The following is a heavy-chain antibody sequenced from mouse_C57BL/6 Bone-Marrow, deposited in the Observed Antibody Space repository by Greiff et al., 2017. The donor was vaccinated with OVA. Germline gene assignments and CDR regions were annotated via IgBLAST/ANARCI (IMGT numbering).Heavy chain of an antibody. V-gene: IGHV3-6*01. CDR2: ISYDGSN. D-gene: IGHD2-5*01. CDR3: ARVSNGWYFDV. CDR1: GYSITSGYY. Sequence: EVKLMESGPGLVKPSQSLSLTCSVTGYSITSGYYWNWIRQFPGNKLEWMGYISYDGSNNYNPSLKNRISITRDTSKNQFFLKLNSVTTEDTATYYCARVSNGWYFDVWGTGTTVTVSS. J-gene: IGHJ1*03.